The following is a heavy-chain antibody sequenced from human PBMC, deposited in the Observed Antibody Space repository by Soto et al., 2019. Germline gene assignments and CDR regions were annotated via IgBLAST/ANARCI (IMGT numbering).Heavy chain of an antibody. CDR3: ARAVLLWFGESPQFDY. J-gene: IGHJ4*02. CDR1: AGSVSSGSYY. CDR2: IYYSGST. D-gene: IGHD3-10*01. Sequence: SETLSLTCTVSAGSVSSGSYYWSWIRQPTGKGLEWIGYIYYSGSTNYNPSLKSRVTISVDTSKNKFSLKLSSVTAADTAVYYCARAVLLWFGESPQFDYWGQGTLVTVSS. V-gene: IGHV4-61*01.